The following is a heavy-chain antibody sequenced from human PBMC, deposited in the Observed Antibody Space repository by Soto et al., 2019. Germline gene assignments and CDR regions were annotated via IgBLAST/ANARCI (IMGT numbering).Heavy chain of an antibody. J-gene: IGHJ4*02. Sequence: PSETLSLTCTVSGFSISSSYWGWIRQSPGKGLEWIGYISNSGTTNFSSALSSRAIMSVDTSNNQFSLKLSSVTAADTAVYYCARALGPDILTGYYDYWGQGTLVTVSS. D-gene: IGHD3-9*01. CDR2: ISNSGTT. CDR1: GFSISSSY. V-gene: IGHV4-59*12. CDR3: ARALGPDILTGYYDY.